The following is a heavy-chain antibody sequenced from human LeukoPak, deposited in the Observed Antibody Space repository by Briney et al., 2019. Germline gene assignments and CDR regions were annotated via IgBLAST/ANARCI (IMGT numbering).Heavy chain of an antibody. V-gene: IGHV4-39*07. CDR3: ARGWELPFDY. CDR1: GGSISSSSYY. D-gene: IGHD1-26*01. CDR2: IYYSGST. Sequence: SETLSLTCTVSGGSISSSSYYWGWIRQPPGKGLERIGSIYYSGSTYYNPSLKSRVTISVDTSKNQFSLKLSSVTAADTAVYYCARGWELPFDYWGQGTLVTVSS. J-gene: IGHJ4*02.